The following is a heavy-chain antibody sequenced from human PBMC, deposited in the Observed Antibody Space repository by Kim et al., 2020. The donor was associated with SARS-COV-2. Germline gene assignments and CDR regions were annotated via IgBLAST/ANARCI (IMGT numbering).Heavy chain of an antibody. CDR2: ISSSGSAI. V-gene: IGHV3-11*01. CDR3: ARDGSGEGAYYYYGMDV. Sequence: GGSLRLSCAASGFTFSDYYMSWIRQAPGKGLEWVSYISSSGSAIYYTDSVKGRFTISRDNAKNSLYLQMNSLRAEDTAVYFCARDGSGEGAYYYYGMDVWGEGTTVSVSS. D-gene: IGHD7-27*01. J-gene: IGHJ6*04. CDR1: GFTFSDYY.